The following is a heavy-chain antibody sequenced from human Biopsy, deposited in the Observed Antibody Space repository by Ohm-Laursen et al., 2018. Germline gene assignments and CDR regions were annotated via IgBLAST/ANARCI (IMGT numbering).Heavy chain of an antibody. CDR1: GDSISSYY. J-gene: IGHJ4*02. Sequence: SDTLSLTCTVSGDSISSYYWSWIRQPPGKGLQWIGYVYYSGSTNYNPSLRRRVTISVDRSKNHFSLELSSVTAAYTAVYYCARVGVGAPSIDYFDSWGQGALVTVSS. CDR3: ARVGVGAPSIDYFDS. V-gene: IGHV4-59*07. CDR2: VYYSGST. D-gene: IGHD1-26*01.